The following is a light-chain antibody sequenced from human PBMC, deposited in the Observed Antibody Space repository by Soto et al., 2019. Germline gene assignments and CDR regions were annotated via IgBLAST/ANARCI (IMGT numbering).Light chain of an antibody. V-gene: IGKV1-33*01. Sequence: DIQMTQSPSSLSASAGDRVTITCQASQDISNQLNWYQQKPGKAPKLLIYDASNLETGVPSRFSGSGSGTDFTFTINSLQPEDIATYYCQQYDNLPFTFDPGTKVDIK. CDR2: DAS. J-gene: IGKJ3*01. CDR1: QDISNQ. CDR3: QQYDNLPFT.